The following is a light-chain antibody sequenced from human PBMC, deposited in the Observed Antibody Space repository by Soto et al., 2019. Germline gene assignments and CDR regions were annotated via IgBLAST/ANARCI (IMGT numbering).Light chain of an antibody. CDR3: QHYVSTSWT. Sequence: ENVLTQSPGTLSLSPGERATLSCRASQSITSNSLAWYQQKPGQAPRLLIYGASRRATGIPDRFSGSGSGTDFTLTISRVEPDDFAVYYCQHYVSTSWTLGPGTEGGI. CDR1: QSITSNS. V-gene: IGKV3-20*01. J-gene: IGKJ1*01. CDR2: GAS.